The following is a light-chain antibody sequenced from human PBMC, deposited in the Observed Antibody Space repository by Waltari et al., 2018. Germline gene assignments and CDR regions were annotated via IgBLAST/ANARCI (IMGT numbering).Light chain of an antibody. CDR1: QIISSS. V-gene: IGKV1-5*03. J-gene: IGKJ2*01. CDR2: KAS. CDR3: QQYGTFPYT. Sequence: EIQMTQSPSTLPASVGDRVTITCRASQIISSSLAWYQQKPGKAPKLLIYKASSLESGASSRFSGSGSGTEFTLTISSLQPDDFAIYYCQQYGTFPYTFGQGTKLEIK.